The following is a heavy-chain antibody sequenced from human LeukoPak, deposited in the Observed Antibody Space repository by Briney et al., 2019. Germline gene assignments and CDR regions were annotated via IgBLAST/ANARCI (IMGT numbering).Heavy chain of an antibody. V-gene: IGHV4-61*01. CDR2: ISSSGSV. CDR3: ARVVGYCSSTSCYRFAHAYNWFDP. J-gene: IGHJ5*02. CDR1: RGSISGSIRSYY. D-gene: IGHD2-2*02. Sequence: SETLSLTCTVSRGSISGSIRSYYWSWLRQPPGKGLEWIGYISSSGSVNDNPSLRSRVTISVDTSKNQFFLNLSSVTAADTAVYYCARVVGYCSSTSCYRFAHAYNWFDPWGQGTLVTVSS.